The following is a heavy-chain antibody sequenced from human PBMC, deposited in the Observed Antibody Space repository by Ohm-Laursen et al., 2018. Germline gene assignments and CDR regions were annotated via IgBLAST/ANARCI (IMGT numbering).Heavy chain of an antibody. J-gene: IGHJ4*02. V-gene: IGHV1-2*02. CDR2: INPNSGGT. CDR3: ARDHSKDY. Sequence: ASVKVSCKASGYTFTGYYIHWVRQAPGQGLEWMGWINPNSGGTNYAQKFQARVTMTSDTSVSTAYMELSGLRSDDTAVYYCARDHSKDYWGQGTLVTVSS. D-gene: IGHD2-15*01. CDR1: GYTFTGYY.